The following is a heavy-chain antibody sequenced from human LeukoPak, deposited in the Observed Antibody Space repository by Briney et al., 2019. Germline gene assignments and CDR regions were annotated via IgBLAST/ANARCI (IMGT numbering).Heavy chain of an antibody. D-gene: IGHD2-2*01. CDR3: ARTRVGDDAFDI. V-gene: IGHV4-39*01. Sequence: PSETPSLTCTVSGGSISSSSYYWGWIRQPPGKGLEWIGSIYYSGSTYYNPSLKSRVTISVDTSKNQFSLKLSSVTAADTAVYYCARTRVGDDAFDIWGQGTMVTVSS. CDR1: GGSISSSSYY. J-gene: IGHJ3*02. CDR2: IYYSGST.